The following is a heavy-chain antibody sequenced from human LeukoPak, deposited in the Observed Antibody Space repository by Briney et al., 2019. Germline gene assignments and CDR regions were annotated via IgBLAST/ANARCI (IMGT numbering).Heavy chain of an antibody. CDR3: ARATDFWSGPIHYWYYYYMDV. D-gene: IGHD3-3*01. CDR1: GFTFSSYS. V-gene: IGHV3-48*01. CDR2: ISSSSSTI. Sequence: QPGGSLRLSCAASGFTFSSYSMNWVRQAPGKGLEWVSYISSSSSTIYYADSVKGRFTISRDNAKNSLYLQMNSLRAEDTAVYYCARATDFWSGPIHYWYYYYMDVWGKGTTVTVSS. J-gene: IGHJ6*03.